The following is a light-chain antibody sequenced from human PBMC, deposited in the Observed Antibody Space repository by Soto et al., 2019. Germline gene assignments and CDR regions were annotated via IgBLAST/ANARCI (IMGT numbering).Light chain of an antibody. CDR1: SSDVGGYNY. Sequence: QSALTQPASVSGSPGQSITISCTGTSSDVGGYNYVSWYQQHPGKAPKLMIYDVSTRPSGVSNRFSGSKAGNTASLTISGLQAEDEADYYCSSYTSSSTLVVFGGGNKLTVL. CDR2: DVS. J-gene: IGLJ2*01. V-gene: IGLV2-14*01. CDR3: SSYTSSSTLVV.